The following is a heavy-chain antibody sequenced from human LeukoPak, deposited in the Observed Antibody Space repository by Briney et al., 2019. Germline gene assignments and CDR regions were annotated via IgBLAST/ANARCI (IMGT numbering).Heavy chain of an antibody. V-gene: IGHV1-46*01. D-gene: IGHD5-18*01. CDR2: INPSDGST. CDR1: GYTFTSYY. Sequence: ASVTVSCKPSGYTFTSYYMHWVRQAPGQGLEWIGLINPSDGSTNYAQRFQGRVTITRDTSTSTVYMELSSLRSDDTAVYYCARVRGYSYDHWGQGTLVTVSS. CDR3: ARVRGYSYDH. J-gene: IGHJ4*02.